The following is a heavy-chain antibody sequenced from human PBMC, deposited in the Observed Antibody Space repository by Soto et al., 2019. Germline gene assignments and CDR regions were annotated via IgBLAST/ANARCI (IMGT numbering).Heavy chain of an antibody. CDR2: MSYDGSNK. J-gene: IGHJ6*02. CDR1: GFTFSTYT. D-gene: IGHD3-3*01. V-gene: IGHV3-30-3*01. CDR3: ARTRGAYYDFWSGPRSTYYYYSMDV. Sequence: QVHLVESGGGVVQPGRSLRLSCAASGFTFSTYTMHWVRQAPGKGLEWVAVMSYDGSNKYYADSVKGRFTVSRDNSKNTLYLQMNSLRAKDTAVYYCARTRGAYYDFWSGPRSTYYYYSMDVWGQGTTVIVSS.